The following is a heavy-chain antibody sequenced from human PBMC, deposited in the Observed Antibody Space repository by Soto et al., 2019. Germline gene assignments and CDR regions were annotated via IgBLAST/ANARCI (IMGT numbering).Heavy chain of an antibody. D-gene: IGHD4-17*01. Sequence: GGSLRLSCAASGFTFSNAWMSWVRQAPGKGLEWVGRIKSKTDGETTDYAAPVKGRFTISRDDSKNTLYLQMNSLKIEDTAVYYCTTAPDYFWGRGTLVTISS. CDR3: TTAPDYF. V-gene: IGHV3-15*01. CDR2: IKSKTDGETT. J-gene: IGHJ4*02. CDR1: GFTFSNAW.